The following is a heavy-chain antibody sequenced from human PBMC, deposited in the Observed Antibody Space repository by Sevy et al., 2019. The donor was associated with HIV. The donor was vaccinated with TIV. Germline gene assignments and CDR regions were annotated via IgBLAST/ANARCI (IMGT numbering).Heavy chain of an antibody. J-gene: IGHJ4*02. CDR1: GFIFGDYG. D-gene: IGHD1-26*01. Sequence: GGSLRLSCTASGFIFGDYGMSWVRQAPGKGLEWIAFFKSKIHGGTTENAASVKGRLTISRDDSKNIVYLQMSNLKTEETAVYYCTRWSGSQSIFDYWGQGTLVTVSS. V-gene: IGHV3-49*04. CDR2: FKSKIHGGTT. CDR3: TRWSGSQSIFDY.